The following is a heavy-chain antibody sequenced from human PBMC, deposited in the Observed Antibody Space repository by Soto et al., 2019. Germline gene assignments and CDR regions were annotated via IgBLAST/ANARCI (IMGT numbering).Heavy chain of an antibody. CDR1: RCSISTCRYY. J-gene: IGHJ6*02. CDR2: IYYSGST. D-gene: IGHD2-2*01. CDR3: ARLHGYCISTSCYGYYGMDV. V-gene: IGHV4-31*03. Sequence: LSLTSTFSRCSISTCRYYLSWIRQHPGKGLEWIGYIYYSGSTYYNPSLKSRVTISVDTSKNQFSLKLSSVTAADTAVYYCARLHGYCISTSCYGYYGMDVWGQGTTVS.